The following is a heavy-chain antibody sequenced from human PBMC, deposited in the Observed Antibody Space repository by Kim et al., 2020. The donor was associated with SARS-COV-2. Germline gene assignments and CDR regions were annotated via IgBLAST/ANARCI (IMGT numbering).Heavy chain of an antibody. CDR2: IYYSGST. CDR1: GGSISSSRYY. Sequence: SETLSLTCTVSGGSISSSRYYWGWIRQPPGKGLEWIGSIYYSGSTYYNPSLKSRVTISVDTSKNQFSLKLSSVTAADTAVYYCARRLGGWRNYGMDVWGQGTTVTVSS. J-gene: IGHJ6*02. V-gene: IGHV4-39*01. CDR3: ARRLGGWRNYGMDV. D-gene: IGHD6-19*01.